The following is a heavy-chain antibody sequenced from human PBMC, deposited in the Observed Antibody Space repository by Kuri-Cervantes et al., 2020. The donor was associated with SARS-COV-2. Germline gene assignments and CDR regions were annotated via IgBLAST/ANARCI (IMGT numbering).Heavy chain of an antibody. D-gene: IGHD6-19*01. J-gene: IGHJ4*02. CDR2: INHSGNT. CDR1: SGSISSFF. Sequence: GSLRLSCTVSSGSISSFFWSWNRQPPGKGLEWIGEINHSGNTNYDPSLKSRVTISIDTSKNQFSLKLSSVTAADTAVYYCARQRKLAGSWDVFDYWGQGTLVTVSS. V-gene: IGHV4-59*08. CDR3: ARQRKLAGSWDVFDY.